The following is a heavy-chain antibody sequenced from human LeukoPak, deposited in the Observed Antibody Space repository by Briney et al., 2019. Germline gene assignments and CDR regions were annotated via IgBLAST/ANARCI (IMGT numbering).Heavy chain of an antibody. CDR1: GFTFSNNW. CDR2: ISSDGSST. Sequence: PGGALRLSCAASGFTFSNNWMHWVGHTPGKGLGGVSRISSDGSSTKYADSVKGRFTISRDNAKNTLYLQMNNLRAEDTAMYYCARDQRVTGRPDIDYWGQGTLVSVSS. J-gene: IGHJ4*02. V-gene: IGHV3-74*03. D-gene: IGHD6-6*01. CDR3: ARDQRVTGRPDIDY.